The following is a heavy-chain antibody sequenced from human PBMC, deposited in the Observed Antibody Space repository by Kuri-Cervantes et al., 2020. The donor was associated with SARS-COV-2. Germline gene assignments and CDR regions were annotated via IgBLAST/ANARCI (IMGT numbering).Heavy chain of an antibody. CDR2: IYYSGST. Sequence: SETLSLTCTVSGGSISSSSYYWGWIRQPPGKGLEWIGSIYYSGSTYYNPSLKSRVTISVDTSKNQFSLKPSSVTAADTAVYYCARHANSSSWYGYYYYYGMDVWGQGTTVTVSS. CDR3: ARHANSSSWYGYYYYYGMDV. J-gene: IGHJ6*02. D-gene: IGHD6-13*01. CDR1: GGSISSSSYY. V-gene: IGHV4-39*01.